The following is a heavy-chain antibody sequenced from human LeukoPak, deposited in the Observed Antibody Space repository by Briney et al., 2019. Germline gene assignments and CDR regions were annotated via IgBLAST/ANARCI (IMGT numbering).Heavy chain of an antibody. V-gene: IGHV4-30-4*01. CDR1: GGSISSGDYY. D-gene: IGHD1-7*01. CDR3: ARSLTGTTGSWFDP. Sequence: SQTLSLTCTVSGGSISSGDYYWSWIRQPPGKGLEWIGYIYYSGSTYYNPSLKSRVTISVDTSKNQFSLKLSSVTAADTAVYYCARSLTGTTGSWFDPWGQGTLVTVSS. J-gene: IGHJ5*02. CDR2: IYYSGST.